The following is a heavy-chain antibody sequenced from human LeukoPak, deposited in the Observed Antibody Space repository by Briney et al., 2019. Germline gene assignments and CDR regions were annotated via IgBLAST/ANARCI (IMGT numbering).Heavy chain of an antibody. Sequence: PGGSLRLSCAASGFTFTSYWMSWVRQAPGKGLECVANIRQNGNEKYYVDSVKGRFTILRDNAKNSLSLQMNSLRDEDTAVYYCVRTGWLSEWYWGQGILVTVSS. CDR1: GFTFTSYW. J-gene: IGHJ4*02. D-gene: IGHD3-22*01. CDR3: VRTGWLSEWY. CDR2: IRQNGNEK. V-gene: IGHV3-7*01.